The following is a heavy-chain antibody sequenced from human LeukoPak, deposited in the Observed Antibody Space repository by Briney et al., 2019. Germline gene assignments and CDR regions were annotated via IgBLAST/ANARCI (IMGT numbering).Heavy chain of an antibody. Sequence: GGSLRLSCAASGFTFSSYSMNWVRQAPGKGLEWVSSISSSSSYIYYADSVKGRFTISRDNAKNSLYLQMNSLRAEDTAVYYCARDGIAAAGTVVYWGQGTLVPVSS. CDR2: ISSSSSYI. D-gene: IGHD6-13*01. V-gene: IGHV3-21*01. J-gene: IGHJ4*02. CDR1: GFTFSSYS. CDR3: ARDGIAAAGTVVY.